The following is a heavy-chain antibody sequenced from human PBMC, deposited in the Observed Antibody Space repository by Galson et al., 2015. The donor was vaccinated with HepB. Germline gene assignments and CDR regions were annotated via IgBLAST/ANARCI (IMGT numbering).Heavy chain of an antibody. D-gene: IGHD3-10*01. V-gene: IGHV3-48*03. Sequence: SLRLSCAASGFTSGAYEMNWVRQAPGKGLEWISYISSNGYMIYYAESVKGRFTVSRDSARDSLYLQMNSLRVEDTAVYYCVRDDALWSWYFDSWGQGILVTVSS. CDR2: ISSNGYMI. CDR3: VRDDALWSWYFDS. J-gene: IGHJ4*02. CDR1: GFTSGAYE.